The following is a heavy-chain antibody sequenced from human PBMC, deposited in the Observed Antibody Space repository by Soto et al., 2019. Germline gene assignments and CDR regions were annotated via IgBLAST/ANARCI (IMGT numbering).Heavy chain of an antibody. Sequence: QVTLKESGPVLVKPTETLTLTCTVSGFSLSNARMGVSWIRQPPGKALEWLAHIFSNDEKSYSTSLKSRLTISNDNSKGQVVLTLTNMDPVDTASYYCARTAMIVVATAAFDIWGQWTMVTVSP. CDR2: IFSNDEK. D-gene: IGHD3-22*01. J-gene: IGHJ3*02. CDR3: ARTAMIVVATAAFDI. V-gene: IGHV2-26*01. CDR1: GFSLSNARMG.